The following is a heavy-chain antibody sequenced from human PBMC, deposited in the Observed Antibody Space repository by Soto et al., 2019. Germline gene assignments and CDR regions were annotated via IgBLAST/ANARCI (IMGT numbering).Heavy chain of an antibody. J-gene: IGHJ4*02. D-gene: IGHD2-15*01. CDR1: GGSISSYY. CDR2: IYYSGST. V-gene: IGHV4-59*12. CDR3: AREGGYCSGGSCYEYDY. Sequence: SETLSLTCTVSGGSISSYYWSWIRQPPGKGLEWIGYIYYSGSTNYNPSLKSRVTISVDTSKNQFALKLSSVTAADTAVYYCAREGGYCSGGSCYEYDYWGQGTLVTVSS.